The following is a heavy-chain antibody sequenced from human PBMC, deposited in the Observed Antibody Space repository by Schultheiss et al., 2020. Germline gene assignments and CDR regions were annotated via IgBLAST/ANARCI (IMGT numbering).Heavy chain of an antibody. CDR2: FHYSGRT. Sequence: SETLSLTCTVSGGSISSYYWSWIRQPPGKGLEWIGYFHYSGRTNSNPSLKSRVTISVDTSKNQFSLKLSSVTAADTAVYYCARGHRTGAKPFDYWGQGTLVNGYS. CDR3: ARGHRTGAKPFDY. V-gene: IGHV4-59*12. D-gene: IGHD1/OR15-1a*01. J-gene: IGHJ4*02. CDR1: GGSISSYY.